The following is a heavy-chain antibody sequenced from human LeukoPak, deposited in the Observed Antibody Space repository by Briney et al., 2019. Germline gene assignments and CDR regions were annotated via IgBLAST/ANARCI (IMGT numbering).Heavy chain of an antibody. CDR1: GYTFTSYD. D-gene: IGHD6-13*01. J-gene: IGHJ4*02. CDR3: ARGSPLSGYSSSWYMDY. CDR2: MNPNSGNT. V-gene: IGHV1-8*01. Sequence: ASVKVSCKASGYTFTSYDINWVRQATGQGLEWMGWMNPNSGNTGYAQKFQGRVTMTRNTSISTAYMELSSLRSEDTAVYYCARGSPLSGYSSSWYMDYWGQGTLVTVSS.